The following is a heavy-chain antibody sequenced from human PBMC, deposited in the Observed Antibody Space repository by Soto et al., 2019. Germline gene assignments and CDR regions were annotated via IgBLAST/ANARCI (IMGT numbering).Heavy chain of an antibody. D-gene: IGHD2-8*01. Sequence: EVQLLESGGGLVQPGGSLRLACAASGFTFNNYAMNWVRPAPGRGLEWVSIISPNGDSTYYADSVKCRFTISRDNSQNTVFLPMNSLRAQHTAISFCAKVRLTDYLRYAPHLWGPGTLVTVSS. CDR3: AKVRLTDYLRYAPHL. CDR2: ISPNGDST. V-gene: IGHV3-23*01. CDR1: GFTFNNYA. J-gene: IGHJ3*01.